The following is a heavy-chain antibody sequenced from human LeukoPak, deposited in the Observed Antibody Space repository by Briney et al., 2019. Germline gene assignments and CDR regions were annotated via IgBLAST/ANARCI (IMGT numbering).Heavy chain of an antibody. CDR2: IIPIFGTA. V-gene: IGHV1-69*05. D-gene: IGHD3-22*01. CDR1: GGTFSSYA. Sequence: GASVKVSCKASGGTFSSYAISWVRQAPGQGLEWMGGIIPIFGTANYAQKFQGRVTITRDTSASTAYMELSSLRSEDTAVYYCARDYYDSSGYYSLYYFDYWGQGTLVTVSS. CDR3: ARDYYDSSGYYSLYYFDY. J-gene: IGHJ4*02.